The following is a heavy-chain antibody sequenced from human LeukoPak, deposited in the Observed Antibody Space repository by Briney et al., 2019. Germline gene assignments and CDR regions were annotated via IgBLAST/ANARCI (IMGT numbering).Heavy chain of an antibody. V-gene: IGHV4-39*01. Sequence: PSETLSLTCTVSGGSISSSGYYCGWIRQPPGKGLEWIGSIYYSGSTYYNPSLKSRVTISVDTSKNQFSLKLSSVTAADTAVYYCARQGITIFGPFDPWGQGTLVTVSS. D-gene: IGHD3-3*01. CDR2: IYYSGST. CDR1: GGSISSSGYY. J-gene: IGHJ5*02. CDR3: ARQGITIFGPFDP.